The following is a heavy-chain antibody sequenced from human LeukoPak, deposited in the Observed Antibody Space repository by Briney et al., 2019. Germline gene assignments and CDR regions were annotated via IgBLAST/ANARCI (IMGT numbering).Heavy chain of an antibody. J-gene: IGHJ4*02. CDR2: IGGRT. D-gene: IGHD1-26*01. CDR3: VKDVSGSYTFDY. V-gene: IGHV3-64D*09. CDR1: GFTFSSYA. Sequence: GGSLRLSCSASGFTFSSYAMHWVRQAPGKGLEYVNDIGGRTHHGDSVKGRFTISRDDSKNTLYLQMSTLRAEDTAVYYCVKDVSGSYTFDYWGQGTLVTVSS.